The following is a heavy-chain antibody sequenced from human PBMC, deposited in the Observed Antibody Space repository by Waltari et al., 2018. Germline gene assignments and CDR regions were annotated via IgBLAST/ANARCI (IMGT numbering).Heavy chain of an antibody. D-gene: IGHD3-16*01. V-gene: IGHV3-30-3*01. CDR2: ISYDGSNK. J-gene: IGHJ6*02. Sequence: QVQLVESGGGVVQPGRSLRLSCAASGFTFSSSALLWVRQAPGKGLEWVAVISYDGSNKYYADSVKGRFTISRDNSKNTLYLQMNSLRAEDTAVYYCARGGGGYYYYYGMDVWGQGTTVTVSS. CDR3: ARGGGGYYYYYGMDV. CDR1: GFTFSSSA.